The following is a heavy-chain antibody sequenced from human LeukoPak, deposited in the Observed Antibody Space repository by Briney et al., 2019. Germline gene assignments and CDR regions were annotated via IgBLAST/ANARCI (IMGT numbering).Heavy chain of an antibody. CDR1: GGSISSYY. Sequence: SETLSLTCTVSGGSISSYYWSWIRQPPGKGLEYIGYTHYSGSTNYNPSLKSRVTISLDTSGNQFSLKLSSVTAADTAVYYCASGYCGGACQLGGVDMWGQGTMVTVSS. V-gene: IGHV4-59*01. D-gene: IGHD2-21*02. CDR2: THYSGST. J-gene: IGHJ3*02. CDR3: ASGYCGGACQLGGVDM.